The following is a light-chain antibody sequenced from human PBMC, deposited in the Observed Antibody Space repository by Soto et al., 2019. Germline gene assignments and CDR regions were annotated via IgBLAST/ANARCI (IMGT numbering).Light chain of an antibody. Sequence: ELVMTQSPATLAVSPGERATLSCRASQSIRSDVAWYQQQPGQAPRLLIHGASTRATGIPARFSGSGSGTEFTLTISSLESGDFALYYGQYYNNWYTFGQGTKLEI. J-gene: IGKJ2*01. CDR2: GAS. V-gene: IGKV3D-15*01. CDR1: QSIRSD. CDR3: QYYNNWYT.